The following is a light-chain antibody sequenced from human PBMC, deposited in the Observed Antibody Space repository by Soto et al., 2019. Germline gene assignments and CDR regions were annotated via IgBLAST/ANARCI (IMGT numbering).Light chain of an antibody. Sequence: DIQMTQSPSTLSASIGDRVTIACRASQGISNWLAWYQQKPGKAPKLLIFHASSLEGGVPSRFSGSGSGTDFTLTISSLQPEDFATYYCQQSYSTPITFGQGTRLE. CDR2: HAS. CDR3: QQSYSTPIT. V-gene: IGKV1-39*01. CDR1: QGISNW. J-gene: IGKJ5*01.